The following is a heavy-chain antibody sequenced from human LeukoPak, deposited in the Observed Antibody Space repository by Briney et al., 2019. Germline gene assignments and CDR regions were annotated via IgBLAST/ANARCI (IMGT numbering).Heavy chain of an antibody. CDR2: INTDGNAI. CDR3: TRSRYSGSSMEY. D-gene: IGHD1-26*01. V-gene: IGHV3-74*01. Sequence: SGGSLRLSCAASGFTFSTSWMHWVRQAPGKGLVWVSRINTDGNAISYADSVRGRFTISRDNAKNTLYLQVNNLKAEDTAVYYCTRSRYSGSSMEYWGQGTQVTVSS. CDR1: GFTFSTSW. J-gene: IGHJ4*02.